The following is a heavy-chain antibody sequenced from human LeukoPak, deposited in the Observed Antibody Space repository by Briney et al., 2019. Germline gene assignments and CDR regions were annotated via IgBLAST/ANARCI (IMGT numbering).Heavy chain of an antibody. Sequence: PGGSLRLSCAASGFTFSSYDMSWVRQAPGKGLEWVAAIGGGGSDTKYTDSVMGRFTLSRDLSKNTLYLQMNSLRAEDTALYYCAKGLPGFGDLLDVWNYWGQGILVTVSS. CDR2: IGGGGSDT. D-gene: IGHD3-10*01. V-gene: IGHV3-23*01. CDR3: AKGLPGFGDLLDVWNY. CDR1: GFTFSSYD. J-gene: IGHJ4*02.